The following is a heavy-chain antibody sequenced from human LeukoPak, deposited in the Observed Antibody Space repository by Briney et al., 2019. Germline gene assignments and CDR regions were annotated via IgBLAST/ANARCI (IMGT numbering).Heavy chain of an antibody. J-gene: IGHJ4*02. CDR2: INPSGGST. D-gene: IGHD2-15*01. V-gene: IGHV1-46*01. Sequence: AASVKVSCKASGYTFTSYYMHWVRQAPGQGLEWMGIINPSGGSTSYAQKFQGRVTMTRDMSTSTVYMELSSLRSEDTAVYYCARADIVVVVAARKSYYFDYWGQGTLVTVSS. CDR1: GYTFTSYY. CDR3: ARADIVVVVAARKSYYFDY.